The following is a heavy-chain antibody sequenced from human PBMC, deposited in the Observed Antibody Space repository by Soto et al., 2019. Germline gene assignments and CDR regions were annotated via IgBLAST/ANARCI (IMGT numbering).Heavy chain of an antibody. CDR2: INPKTAAT. J-gene: IGHJ6*02. Sequence: QAQLVQSGPEVKQPGASVKVSCKPSGYSFSDYFIQWVRQAPGQGLEWVAWINPKTAATNYAKKFQGRVSVTWDTSSTTAYMELTSLRPDDTAVYYCARIKWGLNYYNGMDVWGQGTTVIVSS. CDR3: ARIKWGLNYYNGMDV. D-gene: IGHD1-26*01. CDR1: GYSFSDYF. V-gene: IGHV1-2*02.